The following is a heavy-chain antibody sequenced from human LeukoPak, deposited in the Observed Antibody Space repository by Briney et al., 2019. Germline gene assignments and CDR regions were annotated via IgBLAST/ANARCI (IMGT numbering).Heavy chain of an antibody. D-gene: IGHD3-10*01. CDR3: ARLRGSGSGEPDD. Sequence: PSETLSLTCTVSSGSISSSSYYWGWIRQPPGKVRGSIGCIYYSGSTFYNPSLKIRITISVDTSNNQFSLKLSSVTPADTAVAYCARLRGSGSGEPDDWGKGTIVTVS. J-gene: IGHJ4*02. CDR1: SGSISSSSYY. V-gene: IGHV4-39*01. CDR2: IYYSGST.